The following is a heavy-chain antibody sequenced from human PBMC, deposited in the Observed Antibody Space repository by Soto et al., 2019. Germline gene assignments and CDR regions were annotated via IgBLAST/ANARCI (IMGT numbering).Heavy chain of an antibody. CDR2: ISSSSSYI. CDR1: GFTFSSYS. Sequence: PGGYLRLSCAASGFTFSSYSMNWVRQAPGKGLEWVSSISSSSSYIYYADSVKGRFTISRDNAKNSLYLQMNSLRAEDTAVYYCARVYFLRGYSGYDLDLGFDPWGQGTLVTVSS. D-gene: IGHD5-12*01. J-gene: IGHJ5*02. CDR3: ARVYFLRGYSGYDLDLGFDP. V-gene: IGHV3-21*01.